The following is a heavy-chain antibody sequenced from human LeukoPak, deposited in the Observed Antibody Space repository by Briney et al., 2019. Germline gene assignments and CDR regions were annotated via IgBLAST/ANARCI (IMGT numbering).Heavy chain of an antibody. CDR2: IYYSGST. CDR1: GGSISSGDYY. V-gene: IGHV4-30-4*08. J-gene: IGHJ6*03. D-gene: IGHD2-2*01. CDR3: ARATSAARYYYYYMDV. Sequence: SETPSLTCTVSGGSISSGDYYWSWIRQPPGKGLEWIGYIYYSGSTYYNPSLKSRVTISVDTSKNQFSLKLSSVTAADTAVYYCARATSAARYYYYYMDVWGKGTTVTVSS.